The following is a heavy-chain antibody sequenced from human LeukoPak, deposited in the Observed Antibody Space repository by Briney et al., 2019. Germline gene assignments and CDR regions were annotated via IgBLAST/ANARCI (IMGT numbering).Heavy chain of an antibody. V-gene: IGHV3-21*01. J-gene: IGHJ6*02. Sequence: GGSLRLSCAASGFTFSSYSMNWVRQAPGKGLEWVSSISSSSSYIYYADSVKGRSTISRDNAKNSLYLQMNSLRAEDTAVYYCARDLLFDYYGMDVWGQGTTVTVSS. D-gene: IGHD5/OR15-5a*01. CDR2: ISSSSSYI. CDR3: ARDLLFDYYGMDV. CDR1: GFTFSSYS.